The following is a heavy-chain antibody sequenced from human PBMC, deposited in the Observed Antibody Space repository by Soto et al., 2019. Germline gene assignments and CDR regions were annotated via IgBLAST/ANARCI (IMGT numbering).Heavy chain of an antibody. D-gene: IGHD3-22*01. CDR3: ARYTYYYDSSGYYFDY. CDR2: IYYSEST. V-gene: IGHV4-31*03. CDR1: GGSISSGGYY. J-gene: IGHJ4*02. Sequence: TLSLTCTVAGGSISSGGYYWSWIRQHPGKGLEWIGYIYYSESTYYNPSLKSRVTISVDTSKNQFSLKLSSVTAADTAVYYCARYTYYYDSSGYYFDYWGQGTLVTVSS.